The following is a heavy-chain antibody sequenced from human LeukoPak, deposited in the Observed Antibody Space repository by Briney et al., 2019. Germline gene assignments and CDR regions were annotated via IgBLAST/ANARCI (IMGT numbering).Heavy chain of an antibody. CDR2: IYHSGST. J-gene: IGHJ3*02. Sequence: SETLSLTCAVYGGSFSGYYWSWIRQPPGRGLEWIGSIYHSGSTYYNPSLKSRVTISVDTSKNQFSLKLSSVTAADTAEYYCARHYCSSTSCYFGLPNAFDIWGQGTMVTVSS. D-gene: IGHD2-2*01. CDR3: ARHYCSSTSCYFGLPNAFDI. V-gene: IGHV4-34*01. CDR1: GGSFSGYY.